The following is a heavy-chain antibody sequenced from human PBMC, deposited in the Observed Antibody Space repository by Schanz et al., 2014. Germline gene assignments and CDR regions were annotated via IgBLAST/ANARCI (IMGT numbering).Heavy chain of an antibody. Sequence: EMQLVQSGGALVQPGGSMRLSCEGSGFTFSSSSLNWVRQAPGKGLEWIAFISFGSTAIYYADSVKGRFNVTRDNAKNSLYLQMNTMTAEDTAVYFCARGGIRFDLWGQGALVTVSS. D-gene: IGHD3-10*01. CDR2: ISFGSTAI. V-gene: IGHV3-48*01. CDR1: GFTFSSSS. CDR3: ARGGIRFDL. J-gene: IGHJ5*02.